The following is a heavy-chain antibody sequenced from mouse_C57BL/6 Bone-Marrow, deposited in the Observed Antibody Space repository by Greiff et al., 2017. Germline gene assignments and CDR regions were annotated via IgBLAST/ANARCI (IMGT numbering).Heavy chain of an antibody. D-gene: IGHD1-1*01. Sequence: LVESGAELMKPGASVKLSCKATGYTFTGYWIEWVKQRPGHGLEWIGEILPGSGSTNYNEKFKGKATFTADTSSNTAYMQLSSLTTEDSAIYYCARNSYYYGSSPYAMDFWGQGTSVTVSS. J-gene: IGHJ4*01. CDR3: ARNSYYYGSSPYAMDF. V-gene: IGHV1-9*01. CDR1: GYTFTGYW. CDR2: ILPGSGST.